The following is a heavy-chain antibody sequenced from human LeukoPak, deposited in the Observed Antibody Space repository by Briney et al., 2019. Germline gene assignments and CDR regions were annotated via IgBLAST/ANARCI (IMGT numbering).Heavy chain of an antibody. J-gene: IGHJ5*02. CDR2: INPSGGST. CDR3: ARERQQPPGWFDP. V-gene: IGHV1-46*01. D-gene: IGHD6-13*01. CDR1: GYTFTSYY. Sequence: ASVKVSCKASGYTFTSYYMHWVRQAPGQGLKWMGIINPSGGSTSYAQKFQGRVTMTRDMSTSTVYMELSSLRSEDTAVYYCARERQQPPGWFDPWGQGTLVTVSS.